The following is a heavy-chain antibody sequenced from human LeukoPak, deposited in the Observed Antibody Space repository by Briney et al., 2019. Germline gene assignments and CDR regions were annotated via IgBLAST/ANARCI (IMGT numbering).Heavy chain of an antibody. CDR3: ARDGGNSGGYFDY. Sequence: SETLSLTCTVSGGSISSGGYYWSWIRQHPGKGLEWIGYIYYSGSTYYNPSLKSRVTISVDTSKNQFSLKLSSVTAADTAVYYCARDGGNSGGYFDYWGQGTLVTVSS. J-gene: IGHJ4*02. CDR2: IYYSGST. V-gene: IGHV4-31*03. D-gene: IGHD4-23*01. CDR1: GGSISSGGYY.